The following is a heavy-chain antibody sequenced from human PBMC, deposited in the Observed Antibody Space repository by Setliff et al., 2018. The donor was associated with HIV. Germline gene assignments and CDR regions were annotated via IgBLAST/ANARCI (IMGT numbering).Heavy chain of an antibody. D-gene: IGHD2-15*01. CDR3: ARVGCSGGNCYSGGFLDY. CDR2: IIPILDIR. Sequence: SVKVSCKASGGTFTSHIITWVRQAPRQGPEWMGGIIPILDIRNYAQNFKGRVTITADKSTNTAYMELNSLRSEDTAIYYCARVGCSGGNCYSGGFLDYWGQGTLVTVSS. J-gene: IGHJ4*02. V-gene: IGHV1-69*10. CDR1: GGTFTSHI.